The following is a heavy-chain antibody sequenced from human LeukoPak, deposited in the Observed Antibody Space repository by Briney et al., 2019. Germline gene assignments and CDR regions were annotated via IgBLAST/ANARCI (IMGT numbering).Heavy chain of an antibody. CDR3: ARDHSSSWFGWFDP. J-gene: IGHJ5*02. CDR1: GFTFSSYA. Sequence: GGSLRLSCAASGFTFSSYAMHWVRQAPGKGLEWVAVISYDGGNKYYADSVKGRFTISRDNSKNTLYLQMNSLRAEDTAVYYCARDHSSSWFGWFDPWGQGTLVTVSS. CDR2: ISYDGGNK. D-gene: IGHD6-13*01. V-gene: IGHV3-30-3*01.